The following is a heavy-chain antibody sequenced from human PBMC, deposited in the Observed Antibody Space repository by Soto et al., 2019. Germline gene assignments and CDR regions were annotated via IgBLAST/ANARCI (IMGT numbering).Heavy chain of an antibody. V-gene: IGHV4-4*02. J-gene: IGHJ6*02. CDR2: IYHSGST. CDR1: GGSISSSNW. CDR3: ARARVSRTATLYYYYGMDV. D-gene: IGHD3-10*01. Sequence: SETLSLTCAVSGGSISSSNWWSWVRQPPGKGLEWIGEIYHSGSTNYNPSLKSRVTISVDKSKNQFSLKLSSVTAADTAVYYCARARVSRTATLYYYYGMDVWGQGTTVTAP.